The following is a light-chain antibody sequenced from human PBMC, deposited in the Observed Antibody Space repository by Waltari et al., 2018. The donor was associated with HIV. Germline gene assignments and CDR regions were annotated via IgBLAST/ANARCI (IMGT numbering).Light chain of an antibody. V-gene: IGLV2-8*01. CDR1: SSDVGNYNY. CDR2: EVT. J-gene: IGLJ2*01. Sequence: QSALTQPPSASGSPGQSVTISCTGSSSDVGNYNYVSWYQQHPGTAPKLMIYEVTKRPSGVPDRFSGSKSGNTASLTVSGLQAEDEADYYCSSYAGTNNFPFGGGTKLTVL. CDR3: SSYAGTNNFP.